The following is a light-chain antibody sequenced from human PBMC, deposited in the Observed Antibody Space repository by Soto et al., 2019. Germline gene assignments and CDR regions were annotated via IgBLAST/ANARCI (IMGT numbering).Light chain of an antibody. CDR2: RNN. CDR3: AAWDDSLSGLYV. J-gene: IGLJ1*01. Sequence: QSVLTQPPSASGTPGQRVTISCSGSSSNIGSNYAYWYQQLPGTAPKLLIYRNNQRPSGVPDRFSGSKSGTSDSLAISGLRSEDEADYHCAAWDDSLSGLYVFGTGTKVTVL. V-gene: IGLV1-47*01. CDR1: SSNIGSNY.